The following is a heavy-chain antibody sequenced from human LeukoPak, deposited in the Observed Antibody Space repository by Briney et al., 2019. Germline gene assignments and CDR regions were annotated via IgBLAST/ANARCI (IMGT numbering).Heavy chain of an antibody. V-gene: IGHV1-18*01. CDR2: ISAYNGNT. CDR1: VYTFTING. D-gene: IGHD6-13*01. Sequence: ASVKVSCKASVYTFTINGISWVRQAPEQGLEWMGWISAYNGNTNYAQKLQGRVTITTDTSMSTAYMEVRSLRYDDTAVYYFARCAAYYYYYYMDVWGKGTTVTVSS. CDR3: ARCAAYYYYYYMDV. J-gene: IGHJ6*03.